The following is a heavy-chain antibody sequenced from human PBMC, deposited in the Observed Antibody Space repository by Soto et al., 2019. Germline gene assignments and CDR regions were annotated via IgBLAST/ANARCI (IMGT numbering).Heavy chain of an antibody. CDR2: IYYSGST. D-gene: IGHD2-21*02. Sequence: SETLSLTCTVSGGSVSSGSYYWSWIRQPPGKGLEWIGYIYYSGSTNYNPSLKSRVTISVDTSKNQFSLKLSSVTAADTAVYYCARVPYCGGDCYPYYFDYWGQGTLVTVSS. CDR3: ARVPYCGGDCYPYYFDY. J-gene: IGHJ4*02. CDR1: GGSVSSGSYY. V-gene: IGHV4-61*01.